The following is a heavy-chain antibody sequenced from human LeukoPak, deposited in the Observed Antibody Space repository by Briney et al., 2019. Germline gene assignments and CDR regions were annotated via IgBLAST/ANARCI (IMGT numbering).Heavy chain of an antibody. J-gene: IGHJ3*02. D-gene: IGHD2-15*01. V-gene: IGHV3-74*01. CDR3: ARGGIGCFDI. Sequence: PGGSLRLSRAASGFTFSSYSMNWVRQAPGKGLEWVSHINSGGSTTSYADSVKGRFTISRDNAKNTLYLQMNSLRAEDTAVYYCARGGIGCFDIWGQGTVVTVSS. CDR2: INSGGSTT. CDR1: GFTFSSYS.